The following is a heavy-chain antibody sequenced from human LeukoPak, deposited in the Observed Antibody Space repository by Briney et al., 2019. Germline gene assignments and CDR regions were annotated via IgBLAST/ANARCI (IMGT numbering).Heavy chain of an antibody. CDR3: ARDSSEFRSLIFH. V-gene: IGHV1-18*01. D-gene: IGHD3-9*01. CDR2: ISAYNGNT. Sequence: ASVKVSCKASGYTFTSYGISWVRQAPGQGLEWMGWISAYNGNTNYAQKLQGRVTVTTDTSTSTAYMELSSLRFEDTAVYYCARDSSEFRSLIFHWGQGTLVTVSS. J-gene: IGHJ1*01. CDR1: GYTFTSYG.